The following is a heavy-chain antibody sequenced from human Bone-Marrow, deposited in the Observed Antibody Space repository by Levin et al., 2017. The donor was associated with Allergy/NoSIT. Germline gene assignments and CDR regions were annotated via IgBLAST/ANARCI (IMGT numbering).Heavy chain of an antibody. CDR3: ARLSLTFYDILTGYYSPIGTFDY. D-gene: IGHD3-9*01. V-gene: IGHV4-30-4*01. CDR2: IYYSGST. Sequence: SETLSLTCNVSGGSINSGDSYWSWIRQPPGKGLEWIGHIYYSGSTYYNPSLKSRITISIDTSKSQFSLQLSSVTAADTAVYYCARLSLTFYDILTGYYSPIGTFDYWGQGTLVTVSS. J-gene: IGHJ4*02. CDR1: GGSINSGDSY.